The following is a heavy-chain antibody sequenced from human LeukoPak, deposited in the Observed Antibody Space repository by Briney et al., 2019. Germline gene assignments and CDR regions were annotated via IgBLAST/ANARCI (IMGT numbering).Heavy chain of an antibody. CDR2: LGGLSESV. Sequence: PGGSLRLSCAASGFIFSNYAMTWVRQAPGKGLEWVSILGGLSESVYYPDSVKGRFTISRDNAKNSLYLQMNSLRDEDTAVYYCVRDQFFSFDYWGQGTLVTVSS. V-gene: IGHV3-23*01. CDR3: VRDQFFSFDY. J-gene: IGHJ4*02. CDR1: GFIFSNYA. D-gene: IGHD3-3*01.